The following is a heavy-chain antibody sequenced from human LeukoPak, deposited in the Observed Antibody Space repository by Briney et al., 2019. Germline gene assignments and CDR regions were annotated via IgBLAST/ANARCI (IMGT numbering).Heavy chain of an antibody. D-gene: IGHD3-22*01. Sequence: PSETLSLTCTVSGGSISRGDYYWSWIRQPPGKGLEWIGYIYYSGSTYYNPSLKSRVTISVDTSKNQFSLKLSSVTAADTAVYYCARDLKGGGYYDSSGPGGWGQGTLVTVSS. CDR2: IYYSGST. V-gene: IGHV4-30-4*08. CDR3: ARDLKGGGYYDSSGPGG. CDR1: GGSISRGDYY. J-gene: IGHJ4*02.